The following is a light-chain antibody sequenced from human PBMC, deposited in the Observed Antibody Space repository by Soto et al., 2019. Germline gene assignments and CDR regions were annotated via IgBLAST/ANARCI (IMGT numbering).Light chain of an antibody. V-gene: IGKV3-15*01. Sequence: EIVMTQSPATLSVSPGGRATLSCRASQSVGSNLAWYQQKPGQAPRLLFYGASTRATGFPARFSGSGSGTEFTLTISSLQSEDFAVYYCQQYKTWPLTFGGGTRVEIK. J-gene: IGKJ4*01. CDR2: GAS. CDR3: QQYKTWPLT. CDR1: QSVGSN.